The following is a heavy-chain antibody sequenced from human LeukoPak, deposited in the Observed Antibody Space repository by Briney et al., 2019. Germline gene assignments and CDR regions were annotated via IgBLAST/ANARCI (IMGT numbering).Heavy chain of an antibody. D-gene: IGHD3-22*01. V-gene: IGHV3-30-3*01. CDR1: GFTFSSYA. J-gene: IGHJ3*02. CDR2: ISYDGSNK. CDR3: ARGNVYYYDSSGPTLGDAFDI. Sequence: GGSLRLSCAASGFTFSSYAMHWVRQAPGKGLEWVAVISYDGSNKYYADSVKGRFTISRDNSKNTLYLQMNSLRAEDTAVYYCARGNVYYYDSSGPTLGDAFDIWGQGTMVTVSS.